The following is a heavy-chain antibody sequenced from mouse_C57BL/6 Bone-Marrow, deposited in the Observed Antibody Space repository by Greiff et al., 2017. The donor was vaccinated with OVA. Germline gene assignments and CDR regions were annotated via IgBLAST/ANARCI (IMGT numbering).Heavy chain of an antibody. Sequence: QVQLKESGPGILQPSQTLSLTCSFSGFSLSTFGMGVGRLRQPSGKGLEWLAHIWWDDDKYYNPALKSRLTISTDTSNNQVFHKIANVDTADTATDYCARRWLLRRGYAMDYWGQGTSVTVSS. CDR2: IWWDDDK. CDR3: ARRWLLRRGYAMDY. D-gene: IGHD2-3*01. V-gene: IGHV8-8*01. CDR1: GFSLSTFGMG. J-gene: IGHJ4*01.